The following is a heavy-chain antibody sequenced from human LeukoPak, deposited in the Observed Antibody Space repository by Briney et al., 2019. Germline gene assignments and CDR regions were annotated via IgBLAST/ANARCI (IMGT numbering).Heavy chain of an antibody. CDR2: ISSSGSTI. V-gene: IGHV3-48*03. Sequence: PGGSLRLSCAAPGFTFSSYEMNWVRQAPGKGLEWVSYISSSGSTIYYADSVKGRFTISRDNAKNSLYLQMNSLRAEDTAVYYCARDYGSGSYYQSYYYYGMDVWGKGTTVTVSS. J-gene: IGHJ6*04. D-gene: IGHD3-10*01. CDR1: GFTFSSYE. CDR3: ARDYGSGSYYQSYYYYGMDV.